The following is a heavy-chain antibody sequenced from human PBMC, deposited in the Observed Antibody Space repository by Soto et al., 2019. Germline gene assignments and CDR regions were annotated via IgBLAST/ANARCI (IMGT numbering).Heavy chain of an antibody. D-gene: IGHD2-2*01. CDR3: ARDHCSRRSCYFPN. V-gene: IGHV3-30-3*01. J-gene: IGHJ4*02. Sequence: GGSLRLSCAASGFTFSSYSLHWVRQAPGKGLEWVAVISFDGNKTYYADSVKGRFTITRDNSKNTLYLQMNSLRAEDTAVYLCARDHCSRRSCYFPNWGQGTQVTVSS. CDR1: GFTFSSYS. CDR2: ISFDGNKT.